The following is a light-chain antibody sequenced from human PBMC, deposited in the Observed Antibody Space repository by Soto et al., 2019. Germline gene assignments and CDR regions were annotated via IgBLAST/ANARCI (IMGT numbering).Light chain of an antibody. Sequence: DIPMTQSPSTLSASVGDRVTITCRASQSISGWLAWYQHKPGKAPKLLIYDASSLESGAPSRFSGSGSGTEFTLTISSLQPDDFATYFCQQYNSYSQYTFGQGTKLEIK. CDR2: DAS. CDR1: QSISGW. J-gene: IGKJ2*01. V-gene: IGKV1-5*01. CDR3: QQYNSYSQYT.